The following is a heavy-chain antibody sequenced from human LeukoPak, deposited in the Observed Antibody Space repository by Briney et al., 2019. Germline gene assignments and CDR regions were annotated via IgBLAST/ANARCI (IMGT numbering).Heavy chain of an antibody. J-gene: IGHJ5*02. CDR1: GYTLTELS. D-gene: IGHD2-15*01. V-gene: IGHV1-24*01. CDR2: FDPEGGET. CDR3: ATKPIVVVVAADDNWFDP. Sequence: ASVKVSCKVSGYTLTELSMHWVRQAPGKGLEWMGGFDPEGGETIYAEKSQGRVTMTADAYTDKAYLEQSSLRSENTAVYYCATKPIVVVVAADDNWFDPWGQGTLVTVSS.